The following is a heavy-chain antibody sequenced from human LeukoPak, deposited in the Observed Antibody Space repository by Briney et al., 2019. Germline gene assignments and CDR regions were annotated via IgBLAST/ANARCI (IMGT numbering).Heavy chain of an antibody. D-gene: IGHD2-15*01. V-gene: IGHV3-7*04. CDR2: VKQDGSQT. J-gene: IGHJ4*02. Sequence: GGSLRLSCAASGFTFSTYWMSWVRQAPGKGLEWVANVKQDGSQTSYVDSVRGRFTISRDNAKNSLLLQMNSLTAEDTAVYYCARLYCSGATCYANLDYWGQGTLVAISS. CDR1: GFTFSTYW. CDR3: ARLYCSGATCYANLDY.